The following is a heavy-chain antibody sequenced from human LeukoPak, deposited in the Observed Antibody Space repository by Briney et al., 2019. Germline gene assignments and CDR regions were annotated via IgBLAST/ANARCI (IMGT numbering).Heavy chain of an antibody. Sequence: GESLKTSCKGSGYSFTNYWIGWVRQMPGKGLEWMGVIYPGDSDTRYSPSFQGQVTISADKSITTAYLQWSSLKASDTAMYYCARYRFGELSRHFDYWGQGTLVTVSS. CDR2: IYPGDSDT. CDR1: GYSFTNYW. J-gene: IGHJ4*02. D-gene: IGHD3-10*01. CDR3: ARYRFGELSRHFDY. V-gene: IGHV5-51*01.